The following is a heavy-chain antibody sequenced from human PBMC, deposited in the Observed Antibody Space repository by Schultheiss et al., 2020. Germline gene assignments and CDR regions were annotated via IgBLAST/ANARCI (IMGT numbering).Heavy chain of an antibody. Sequence: GGSLRLSCAASGFTFDDYAMHWVRQAPGKGLEWVSGISWNSGSTYYADSVKGRFTISRDNSKNTLYLQMNSLRAEDTAVYYCAKQPDIVATMEYFDYWGQGTLVTVS. V-gene: IGHV3-23*01. CDR3: AKQPDIVATMEYFDY. D-gene: IGHD5-12*01. J-gene: IGHJ4*02. CDR1: GFTFDDYA. CDR2: ISWNSGST.